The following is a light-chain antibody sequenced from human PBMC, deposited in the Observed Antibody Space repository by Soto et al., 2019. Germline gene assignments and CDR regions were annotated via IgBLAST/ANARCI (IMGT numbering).Light chain of an antibody. V-gene: IGKV1-9*01. Sequence: DIQLTQSPSFLSASVGDRVTITCRASQGISSYLAWYQQKPGKAPKLLIYAASTLQSGVPSRFSASGSGTEFTLTINSLQPEDFATYSCQQLNSYPLTFGPGTKVDIK. J-gene: IGKJ3*01. CDR3: QQLNSYPLT. CDR2: AAS. CDR1: QGISSY.